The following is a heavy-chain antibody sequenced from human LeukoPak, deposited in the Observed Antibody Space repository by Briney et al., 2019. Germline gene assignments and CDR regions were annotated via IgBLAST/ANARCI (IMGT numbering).Heavy chain of an antibody. CDR3: ATVVTAAYQFDY. Sequence: GRSLRLSCAAFGFTFSSYGMHWVRQAPGKGLEWVAVISYDGSNKYYADSVKGRFTISRDNSKNTLYLQMNSLRAEDTAVYYCATVVTAAYQFDYWGQGTLVTVSS. CDR2: ISYDGSNK. V-gene: IGHV3-30*03. J-gene: IGHJ4*02. CDR1: GFTFSSYG. D-gene: IGHD2-21*02.